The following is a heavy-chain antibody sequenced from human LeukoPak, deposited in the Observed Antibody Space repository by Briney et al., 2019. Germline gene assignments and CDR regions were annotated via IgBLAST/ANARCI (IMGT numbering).Heavy chain of an antibody. J-gene: IGHJ4*02. Sequence: PSETLSLTCTVSGGSITRNSCYWAWIRQPPGKGLEWIASIYYTGSTYYNPSLKSRITISLDISKNQFSLKLSSVTASDTAMYYCARREGYFDYWGQGALVTVSS. CDR2: IYYTGST. CDR1: GGSITRNSCY. V-gene: IGHV4-39*01. CDR3: ARREGYFDY. D-gene: IGHD3-22*01.